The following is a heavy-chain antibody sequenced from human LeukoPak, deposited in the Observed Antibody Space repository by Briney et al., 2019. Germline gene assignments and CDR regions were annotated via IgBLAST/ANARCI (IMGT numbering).Heavy chain of an antibody. J-gene: IGHJ6*03. CDR1: GGSISSYY. CDR3: ARNGIAVAGTFKYYYYYMDV. V-gene: IGHV4-59*01. CDR2: IYYSGST. Sequence: SETLSLTCTVSGGSISSYYWSWIRQPPGKGLEWIGYIYYSGSTNYNPSLKSRVTISVDTSKNQFPLKLSSVTAADTAVYYCARNGIAVAGTFKYYYYYMDVWGKGTTVTISS. D-gene: IGHD6-19*01.